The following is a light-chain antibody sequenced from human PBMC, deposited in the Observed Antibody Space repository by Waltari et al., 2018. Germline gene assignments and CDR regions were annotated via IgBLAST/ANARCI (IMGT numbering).Light chain of an antibody. CDR1: SSAVGTYNY. V-gene: IGLV2-14*03. J-gene: IGLJ2*01. Sequence: QSALTQPASVSGSPGQSITISCTGTSSAVGTYNYVSWYQHRPGTAPQVIIYDVNKRPSGVSNRFSGSKSGNTASLTISGLQAEDEANYSCASYSSISSYVVFGGGTKLTVL. CDR3: ASYSSISSYVV. CDR2: DVN.